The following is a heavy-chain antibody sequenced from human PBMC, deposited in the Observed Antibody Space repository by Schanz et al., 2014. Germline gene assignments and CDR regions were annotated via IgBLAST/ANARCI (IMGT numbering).Heavy chain of an antibody. Sequence: QVQLVQSGAEVKKPGDSVTVSCKVSGFIFTGYFIHWIRQAPGQGLEWMGRFNPGNGGANFAEKFQGRVAMTSDTSIKTYAMELTRLTSDDTAVYYCARDWGQGYFGSGKHWGQGTLVTVSS. V-gene: IGHV1-2*06. CDR3: ARDWGQGYFGSGKH. D-gene: IGHD3-10*01. CDR2: FNPGNGGA. CDR1: GFIFTGYF. J-gene: IGHJ4*02.